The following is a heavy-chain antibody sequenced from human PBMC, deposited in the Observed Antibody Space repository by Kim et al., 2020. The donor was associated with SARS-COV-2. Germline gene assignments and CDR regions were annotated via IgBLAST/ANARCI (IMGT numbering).Heavy chain of an antibody. D-gene: IGHD3-10*01. V-gene: IGHV5-51*01. CDR3: ARRRFGEGGWFDP. Sequence: SPTLQGQVTNSADKSISTAYLQWSSLKAPDTAMYYCARRRFGEGGWFDPWGQGTLVTVSS. J-gene: IGHJ5*02.